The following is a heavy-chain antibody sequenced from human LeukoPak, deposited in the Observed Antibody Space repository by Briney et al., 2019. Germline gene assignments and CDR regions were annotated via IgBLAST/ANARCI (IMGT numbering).Heavy chain of an antibody. Sequence: PGGSLRLSCAASGFTFSSYSMNWVRQAPGKGLEWVSSISSSSRHIYYADSVKGRFTIFRDDARNSLFQQMDSLRVEDTAMYYCVRDFSTVTTAYLHHWGQGTLLTVSS. CDR3: VRDFSTVTTAYLHH. CDR2: ISSSSRHI. J-gene: IGHJ1*01. CDR1: GFTFSSYS. V-gene: IGHV3-21*04. D-gene: IGHD4-17*01.